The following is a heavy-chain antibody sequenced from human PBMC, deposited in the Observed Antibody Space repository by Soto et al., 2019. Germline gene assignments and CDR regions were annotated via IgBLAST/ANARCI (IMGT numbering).Heavy chain of an antibody. CDR2: IYWDDDK. D-gene: IGHD2-21*02. Sequence: QITLKESGPPLVKPTQTLTLTCTFSGFSLSTSGVGVGWIRQPPGKALEWLALIYWDDDKRYSPSLKSRLTITKDTSKNQVVLTMTHMDPVDTATYYCAHSPCGGDCYSDAFDIWGQGTMVTVSS. J-gene: IGHJ3*02. CDR1: GFSLSTSGVG. V-gene: IGHV2-5*02. CDR3: AHSPCGGDCYSDAFDI.